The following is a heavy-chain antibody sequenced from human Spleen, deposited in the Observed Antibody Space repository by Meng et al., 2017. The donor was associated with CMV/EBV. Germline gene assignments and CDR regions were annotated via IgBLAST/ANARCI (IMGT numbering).Heavy chain of an antibody. Sequence: CAASGFPFSSYAMPWVRQAPGKGLEWVAVISYDGGNENYANSVKGRFTISRDNSKNTLYLQMNSLRAEDTALYYCARDIAIFGAVDSWGQGTLVTVSS. CDR1: GFPFSSYA. D-gene: IGHD3-3*01. CDR3: ARDIAIFGAVDS. CDR2: ISYDGGNE. J-gene: IGHJ4*02. V-gene: IGHV3-30*04.